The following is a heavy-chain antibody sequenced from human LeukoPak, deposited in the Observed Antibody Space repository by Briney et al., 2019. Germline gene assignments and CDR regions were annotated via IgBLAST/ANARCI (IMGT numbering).Heavy chain of an antibody. CDR2: IYSGGST. CDR3: AKDGFPTTHFDY. D-gene: IGHD1-26*01. CDR1: GFTVSSNY. J-gene: IGHJ4*02. Sequence: GGSLRLSCAASGFTVSSNYMSWVRQAPGKGLEWVSVIYSGGSTYYADSVKGRFTISRDNSKNTLYLQMNSLRAEDTAVYYCAKDGFPTTHFDYWGQGTLVTVSS. V-gene: IGHV3-53*01.